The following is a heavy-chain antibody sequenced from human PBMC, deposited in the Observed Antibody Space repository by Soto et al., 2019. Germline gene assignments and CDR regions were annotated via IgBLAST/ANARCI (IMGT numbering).Heavy chain of an antibody. CDR2: IYYSGST. Sequence: PSETLSLTCSVAGGSISSRGDYWSCIRQNPGKGLEWIGYIYYSGSTYYNPSLKSRVTISVDTSKNQFSLKLSSVTAADTDIYKFAGRGPPRDTLEAFEIWGKGTLVPVSP. V-gene: IGHV4-31*03. CDR1: GGSISSRGDY. D-gene: IGHD1-1*01. J-gene: IGHJ3*02. CDR3: AGRGPPRDTLEAFEI.